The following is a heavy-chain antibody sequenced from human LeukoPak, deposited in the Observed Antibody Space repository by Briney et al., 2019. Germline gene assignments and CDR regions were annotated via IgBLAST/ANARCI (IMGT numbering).Heavy chain of an antibody. Sequence: PGGSLRLSCAASGFNFSSYAMSWVRQAPGKGLEWVSAISGSGGSTYYADSVKGRFTISRDNSKNTLYLQMNSLRAEDTAVYYCAKVELRYFPPNWFDPWGQGTLVTVSS. CDR3: AKVELRYFPPNWFDP. J-gene: IGHJ5*02. D-gene: IGHD3-9*01. V-gene: IGHV3-23*01. CDR1: GFNFSSYA. CDR2: ISGSGGST.